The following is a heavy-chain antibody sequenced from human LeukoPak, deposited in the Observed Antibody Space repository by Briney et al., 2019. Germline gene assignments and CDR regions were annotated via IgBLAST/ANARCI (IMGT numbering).Heavy chain of an antibody. CDR3: ARASHDYGDYSHFDY. V-gene: IGHV4-34*01. CDR2: IYHSGST. Sequence: SETLSLTCAIYGGSFSGYYWSWIRQPPGKGLEWIGEIYHSGSTNYNPSLKTRVTISVDKSKNQFSLKLSSVTAADTAVYYCARASHDYGDYSHFDYWGQGTLVTVSS. J-gene: IGHJ4*02. D-gene: IGHD4-17*01. CDR1: GGSFSGYY.